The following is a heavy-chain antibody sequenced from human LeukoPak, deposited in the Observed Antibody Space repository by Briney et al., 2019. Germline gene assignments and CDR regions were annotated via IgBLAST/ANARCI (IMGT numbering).Heavy chain of an antibody. Sequence: GESLKISCKGSGYSFTSYWIGWVRQMPGKGLEWMGIIYPGDSDTRYSPSFQGQVTISADKSISTAYLQWSSLKASGTAMYYCASPGIAAAGTGIDAFDIWGQGTMVTVSS. CDR3: ASPGIAAAGTGIDAFDI. D-gene: IGHD6-13*01. J-gene: IGHJ3*02. CDR2: IYPGDSDT. CDR1: GYSFTSYW. V-gene: IGHV5-51*01.